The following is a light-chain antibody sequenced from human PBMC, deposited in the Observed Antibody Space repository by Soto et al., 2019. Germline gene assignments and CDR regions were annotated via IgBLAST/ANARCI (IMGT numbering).Light chain of an antibody. J-gene: IGLJ2*01. CDR1: NIISKS. CDR2: YDS. V-gene: IGLV3-21*04. CDR3: QVWDSSSDHLVV. Sequence: SYELTQPPSVSVAPGKTARITCGGNNIISKSVHWYQQKPGQAPVLVIYYDSDRPSGIPERFSGSNSGNTATLTISRVEAGDEAVYYCQVWDSSSDHLVVFGGGTKLTVL.